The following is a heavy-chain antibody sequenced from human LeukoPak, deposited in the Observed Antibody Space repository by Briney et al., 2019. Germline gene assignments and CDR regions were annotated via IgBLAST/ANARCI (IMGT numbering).Heavy chain of an antibody. D-gene: IGHD6-6*01. CDR3: AKVVRIAARRGPYATPTYYYYYMDV. CDR2: IRYDGSNK. Sequence: GGSLRLSCAASGFTFSSYGMHWVRQAPGKGLEWVAFIRYDGSNKYYADSVKGRFTISRDNSKNTLYLQMNSLRAEDTAVYYCAKVVRIAARRGPYATPTYYYYYMDVWGKGTTVTVSS. V-gene: IGHV3-30*02. J-gene: IGHJ6*03. CDR1: GFTFSSYG.